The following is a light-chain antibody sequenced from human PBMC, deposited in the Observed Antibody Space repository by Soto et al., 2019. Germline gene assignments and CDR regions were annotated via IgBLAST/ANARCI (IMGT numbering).Light chain of an antibody. CDR3: QQYGSSPMYT. V-gene: IGKV3-20*01. CDR1: QSVSSAH. CDR2: GAF. J-gene: IGKJ2*01. Sequence: EIVLTQSPGTLSLSPGERATLSCRASQSVSSAHLAWYQQKPGQAPRLLIYGAFSRATGIPDRFSGSGSGTDFTLTLSRLEPEDFAVYYCQQYGSSPMYTFGQGTKLEIK.